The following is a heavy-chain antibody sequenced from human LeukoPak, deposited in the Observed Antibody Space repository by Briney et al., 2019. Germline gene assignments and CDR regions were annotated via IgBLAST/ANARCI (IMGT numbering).Heavy chain of an antibody. Sequence: GGSQRLSCAASGFTFSDYAMSWVRQAPGKGLEWVSTISGSGNNTFYADSVKGRFTISRDNSKNTLYLQMNSLRAEDTAVYYCARDLADIVVVPAATYYYYGMDVWGQGTTVTVSS. J-gene: IGHJ6*02. CDR3: ARDLADIVVVPAATYYYYGMDV. D-gene: IGHD2-2*01. CDR2: ISGSGNNT. CDR1: GFTFSDYA. V-gene: IGHV3-23*01.